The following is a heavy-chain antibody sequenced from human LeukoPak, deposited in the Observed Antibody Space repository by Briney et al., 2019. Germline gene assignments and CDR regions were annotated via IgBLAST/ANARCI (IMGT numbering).Heavy chain of an antibody. V-gene: IGHV3-23*01. CDR3: AKDLTYGDGRWEFDS. J-gene: IGHJ5*01. CDR1: GFTFSKFA. D-gene: IGHD2-8*01. Sequence: GGSLRLSCAPSGFTFSKFAIAWVRPTPGKRPEWVSGTLTGGGRTYYADSVRGRFTISRDNSRDTLYLQMNSRRADDTAVYFCAKDLTYGDGRWEFDSWGQGTLVTVA. CDR2: TLTGGGRT.